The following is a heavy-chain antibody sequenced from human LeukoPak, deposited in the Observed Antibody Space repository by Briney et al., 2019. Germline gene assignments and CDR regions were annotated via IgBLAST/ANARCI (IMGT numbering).Heavy chain of an antibody. V-gene: IGHV3-21*01. CDR1: GFTFSSYS. J-gene: IGHJ4*02. CDR2: ISSSSIYV. D-gene: IGHD3-10*01. Sequence: GGSLRLSCAASGFTFSSYSMNWVRQAPGKGLEWVSSISSSSIYVYYADSVKGRFTISRDNAKNSLYLQMNSLRAEDTAVYYCARDPTTYGSGSYYYYFDYWGQGTLVTVSS. CDR3: ARDPTTYGSGSYYYYFDY.